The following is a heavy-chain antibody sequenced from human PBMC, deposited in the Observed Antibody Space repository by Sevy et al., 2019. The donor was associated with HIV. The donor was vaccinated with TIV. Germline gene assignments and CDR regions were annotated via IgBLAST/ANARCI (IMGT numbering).Heavy chain of an antibody. D-gene: IGHD3-10*01. V-gene: IGHV3-23*01. CDR3: AKRVAGALAALDI. J-gene: IGHJ3*02. CDR1: GFTFRNYV. Sequence: GGSLRLSCAASGFTFRNYVMNWVRQPPGKGLEWVSVISDGGGTTYYADSVKGRFTISRDDSKSTLYLQMKSLRVEDRAVYFCAKRVAGALAALDIWGQGTMVTVSS. CDR2: ISDGGGTT.